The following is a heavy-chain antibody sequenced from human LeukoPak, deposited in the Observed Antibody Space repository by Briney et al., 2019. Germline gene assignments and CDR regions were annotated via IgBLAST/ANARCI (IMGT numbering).Heavy chain of an antibody. V-gene: IGHV3-30*02. CDR3: ARDPPDASSGHYSLDY. CDR2: TRHDGSVK. J-gene: IGHJ4*02. CDR1: GFTFRSYG. Sequence: PGGSLRLSCAASGFTFRSYGMHWVRQAPGKGLEWVSFTRHDGSVKKYADSVKGRFTISRDNSKNTLFLQMNSLRAEDTAVYYCARDPPDASSGHYSLDYWGQGTLVTVSS. D-gene: IGHD3-22*01.